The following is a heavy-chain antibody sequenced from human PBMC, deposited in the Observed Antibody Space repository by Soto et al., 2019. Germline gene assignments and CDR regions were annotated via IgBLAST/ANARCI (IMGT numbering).Heavy chain of an antibody. CDR3: ARESYCSSTSCYAFDY. CDR2: INPNSGGT. Sequence: QVQLVQSGAEVKKPGASVKVSCKASGYTFTGYYMHWVRQAPGQGIEWMGWINPNSGGTNYAQKFQGWVTMTRDTSISTAYMELSWLRSDDTAVYYCARESYCSSTSCYAFDYWGQGTLVTVSS. CDR1: GYTFTGYY. D-gene: IGHD2-2*01. J-gene: IGHJ4*02. V-gene: IGHV1-2*04.